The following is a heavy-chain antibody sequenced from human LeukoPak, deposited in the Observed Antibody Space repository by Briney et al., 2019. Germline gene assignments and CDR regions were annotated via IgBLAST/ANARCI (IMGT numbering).Heavy chain of an antibody. CDR3: ARGGCYYDSSGYYLWTQDWFDP. D-gene: IGHD3-22*01. CDR1: GYTFTGYY. Sequence: VASVKVSCKTSGYTFTGYYMHWVRQAPGQGLEWMGWINPNSGGTNYAQKSQGRVTMTRDTSISTAYMELSRLRSDDTAVYYCARGGCYYDSSGYYLWTQDWFDPWGQGTLVTVSS. J-gene: IGHJ5*02. CDR2: INPNSGGT. V-gene: IGHV1-2*02.